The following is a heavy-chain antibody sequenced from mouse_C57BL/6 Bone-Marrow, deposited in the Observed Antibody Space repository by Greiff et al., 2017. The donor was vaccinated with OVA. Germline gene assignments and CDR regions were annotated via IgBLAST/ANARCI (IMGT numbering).Heavy chain of an antibody. V-gene: IGHV14-3*01. D-gene: IGHD1-1*01. Sequence: DVKLVESVAELVRPGASVKLSCTASGFNIKNTYMHWVKQRPEQGLEWIGRIDPANGNTKYAPKFQGKATITADTSSNTAYLQLSSLTSEDTAIYYCARDYYGSSFTSFAYWGQGTLVTVSA. CDR3: ARDYYGSSFTSFAY. CDR2: IDPANGNT. J-gene: IGHJ3*01. CDR1: GFNIKNTY.